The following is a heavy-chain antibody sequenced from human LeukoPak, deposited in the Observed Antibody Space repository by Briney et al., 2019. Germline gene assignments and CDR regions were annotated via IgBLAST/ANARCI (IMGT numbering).Heavy chain of an antibody. Sequence: SETLSLTCVVSGGSLSTHHWSWIRQSPGRGLEWIGYISDSGSTNYNPSLKSRVTISVDTSKNQFSLMLSSVTAADTAVYYCARGGESMVRGVQYYFDYWGQGTLVTVSS. CDR2: ISDSGST. CDR1: GGSLSTHH. D-gene: IGHD3-10*01. CDR3: ARGGESMVRGVQYYFDY. V-gene: IGHV4-59*11. J-gene: IGHJ4*02.